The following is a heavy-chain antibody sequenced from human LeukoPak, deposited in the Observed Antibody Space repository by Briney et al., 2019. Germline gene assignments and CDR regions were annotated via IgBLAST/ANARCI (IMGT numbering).Heavy chain of an antibody. V-gene: IGHV4-59*01. D-gene: IGHD6-13*01. CDR3: ATSMAAAGTLDY. CDR1: GGSISSYF. Sequence: PSETLSLTCTVSGGSISSYFWSWIRQPPGKEPECIGYIYNSGSTKYNPSLKSRVTISVDTSKNQFSLKLSSVATADTAVYYCATSMAAAGTLDYWGQGTLVTVSS. J-gene: IGHJ4*02. CDR2: IYNSGST.